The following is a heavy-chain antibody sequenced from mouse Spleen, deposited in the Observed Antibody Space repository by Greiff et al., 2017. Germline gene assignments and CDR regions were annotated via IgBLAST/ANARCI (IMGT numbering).Heavy chain of an antibody. V-gene: IGHV1-53*01. CDR2: INPSNGGT. CDR1: GYTFTSYW. D-gene: IGHD1-1*01. Sequence: QVQLQQPGTELVKPGASVKLSCKASGYTFTSYWMHWVKQRPGQGLEWIGNINPSNGGTNYNEKFKSKATLTVDKPSSTAYMQLSSLTSEDSAVYYCARDPLHYYGQRAMDYWGQGTSVTVSS. J-gene: IGHJ4*01. CDR3: ARDPLHYYGQRAMDY.